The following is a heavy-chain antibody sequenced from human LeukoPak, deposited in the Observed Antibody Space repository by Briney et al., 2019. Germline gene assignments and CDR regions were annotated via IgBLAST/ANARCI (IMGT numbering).Heavy chain of an antibody. Sequence: PGGSLRLSCAASGFTFSSYAMSWIRQPPGKGLEWIGYIYYSGSTNYNPSLKSRVTISVDTSKNQFSLKLSSVTAADTAVYYCARRSPIAAAGTLFDYWGQGTLVTVSS. J-gene: IGHJ4*02. V-gene: IGHV4-59*08. CDR3: ARRSPIAAAGTLFDY. D-gene: IGHD6-13*01. CDR1: GFTFSSYA. CDR2: IYYSGST.